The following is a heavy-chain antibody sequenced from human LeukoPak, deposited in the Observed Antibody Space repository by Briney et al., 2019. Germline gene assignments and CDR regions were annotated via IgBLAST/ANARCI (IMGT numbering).Heavy chain of an antibody. CDR3: ARVTTWGSHPRNFDY. D-gene: IGHD7-27*01. Sequence: SVKVSCKASGGTFSSYAISWVRQAPGQGLEWMGGIIPIFGSANYAQKFQGRVTITADESTSTAYMELSSLRSEDTAVYYCARVTTWGSHPRNFDYWGQGTLVTVSS. V-gene: IGHV1-69*13. CDR2: IIPIFGSA. J-gene: IGHJ4*02. CDR1: GGTFSSYA.